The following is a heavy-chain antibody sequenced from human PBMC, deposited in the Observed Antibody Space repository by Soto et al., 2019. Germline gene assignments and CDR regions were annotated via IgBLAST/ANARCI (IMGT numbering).Heavy chain of an antibody. J-gene: IGHJ4*02. V-gene: IGHV1-69*02. CDR2: IIPILGIA. CDR1: GGTFSSYT. D-gene: IGHD3-10*01. CDR3: ARAEYYYGSGAFFDY. Sequence: QVQLVQSGAEVKKPGSSVKVSCKASGGTFSSYTISWVRQAPGQGLEWMGRIIPILGIANYAQKFQGRVTITADKSTSKAYMELSRLRSEDTAVYYWARAEYYYGSGAFFDYWGQGTLVTVSS.